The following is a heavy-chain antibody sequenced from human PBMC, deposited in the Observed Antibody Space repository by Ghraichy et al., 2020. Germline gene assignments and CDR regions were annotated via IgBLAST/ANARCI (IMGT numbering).Heavy chain of an antibody. CDR3: AREDEVKRGAFDI. J-gene: IGHJ3*02. D-gene: IGHD2-15*01. Sequence: SETLSLTCAVYGGSFSGYYWSWFRQSPGTGLEWIGEVNPTGSTNYKSSLKSRVTISLDKSKNQFSLRLTSLTAADTAVYFCAREDEVKRGAFDIWGRGTMVTVSS. CDR2: VNPTGST. V-gene: IGHV4-34*01. CDR1: GGSFSGYY.